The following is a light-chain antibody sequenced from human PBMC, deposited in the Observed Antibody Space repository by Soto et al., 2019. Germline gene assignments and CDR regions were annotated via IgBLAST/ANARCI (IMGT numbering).Light chain of an antibody. CDR3: SSYTSSSIPYV. CDR2: DVS. J-gene: IGLJ1*01. CDR1: NSDVGGYNF. Sequence: QSALTQPASVSGSPGQSITISCTGTNSDVGGYNFVSWYQQHPGKAPKLMIYDVSNRPSGVSNRFSGSKSGNTASLNISGLQAEVEADYYCSSYTSSSIPYVFGIGTKLTVL. V-gene: IGLV2-14*01.